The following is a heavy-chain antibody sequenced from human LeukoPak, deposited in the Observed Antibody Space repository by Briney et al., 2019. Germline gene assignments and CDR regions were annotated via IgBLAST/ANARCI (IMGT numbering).Heavy chain of an antibody. CDR2: INHSGST. CDR1: GGSFSGYY. V-gene: IGHV4-34*01. Sequence: SETLSLTCAVYGGSFSGYYWSWIRQPPGKGLEWIGEINHSGSTNYNPSLKSRVTISVDTSKNQFSLKLSSVTAADTAVYYCSRAKYLYCSSTSCYGGYYYYGMDVWGQGTTVTVSS. J-gene: IGHJ6*02. CDR3: SRAKYLYCSSTSCYGGYYYYGMDV. D-gene: IGHD2-2*01.